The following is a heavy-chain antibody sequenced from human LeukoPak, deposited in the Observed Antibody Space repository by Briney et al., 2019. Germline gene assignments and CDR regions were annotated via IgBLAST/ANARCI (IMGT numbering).Heavy chain of an antibody. CDR1: GFTFSSYP. CDR2: ISGNSGAT. D-gene: IGHD3-10*01. Sequence: PGGSLRLSCATSGFTFSSYPMSWVRQAPGRGLEWVSVISGNSGATYYADSVKGRFTISRDNSKNTLYLQMNSLRAEDTAVYYCAKARWFGELVDYWGQGTLVTVSS. CDR3: AKARWFGELVDY. J-gene: IGHJ4*02. V-gene: IGHV3-23*01.